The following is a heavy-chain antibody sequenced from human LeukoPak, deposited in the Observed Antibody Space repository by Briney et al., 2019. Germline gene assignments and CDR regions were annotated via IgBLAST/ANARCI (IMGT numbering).Heavy chain of an antibody. Sequence: SETLSLTCTVSGASIRGDYWSWIRQPPGKGLEWIGYINHSGSTNYNPSLKSRVTISVDTSKNQFSLKLSSVTAADTAVYYCARGEAYCGGDCYSNWFDPWGQGTLVTVSS. CDR2: INHSGST. V-gene: IGHV4-59*01. CDR1: GASIRGDY. D-gene: IGHD2-21*02. J-gene: IGHJ5*02. CDR3: ARGEAYCGGDCYSNWFDP.